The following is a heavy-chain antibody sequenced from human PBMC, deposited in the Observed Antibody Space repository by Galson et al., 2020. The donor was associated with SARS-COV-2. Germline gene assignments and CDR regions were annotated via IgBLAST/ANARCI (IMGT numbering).Heavy chain of an antibody. CDR1: GDNVSSNGAV. Sequence: ETSETLSITCAISGDNVSSNGAVWNWIRQSPSRGLEWLGRTYHRSKWLHDYAASVKSRASINPDTSKNEFSLQLNSVTPEDTAMYYCTRGSSLGGMDVWGQGTTVTVSS. D-gene: IGHD6-13*01. CDR2: TYHRSKWLH. CDR3: TRGSSLGGMDV. J-gene: IGHJ6*02. V-gene: IGHV6-1*01.